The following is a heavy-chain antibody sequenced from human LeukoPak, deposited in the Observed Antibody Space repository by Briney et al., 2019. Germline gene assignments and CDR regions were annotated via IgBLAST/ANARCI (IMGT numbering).Heavy chain of an antibody. CDR1: GFTFSSYA. V-gene: IGHV3-23*01. CDR2: ISGSGGST. D-gene: IGHD3-9*01. J-gene: IGHJ3*02. Sequence: PGGSLRLSCAASGFTFSSYAMSWVRQAPGKGLEWVSAISGSGGSTYYADSVKGRFTISRVNSKNTLYLQMNSLRAEDTAVYYCAKVLTGYRDAFDIWGQGTMVTVSS. CDR3: AKVLTGYRDAFDI.